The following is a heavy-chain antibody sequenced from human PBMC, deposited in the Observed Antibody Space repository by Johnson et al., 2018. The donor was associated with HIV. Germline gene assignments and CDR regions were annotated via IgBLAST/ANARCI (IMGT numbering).Heavy chain of an antibody. CDR3: AKSSDEYSSSSDAFDF. J-gene: IGHJ3*01. V-gene: IGHV3-23*04. Sequence: EMQLVESGGGLVQPGGSLRLSCAASGFTFSSYAMSWVRQAPGKGLEWVSAISGSGGSTYYADSVKGRFTISRDNSKNTLYLQMNSLRAEDTAVYYCAKSSDEYSSSSDAFDFWGQGTMVTVSS. CDR1: GFTFSSYA. CDR2: ISGSGGST. D-gene: IGHD6-6*01.